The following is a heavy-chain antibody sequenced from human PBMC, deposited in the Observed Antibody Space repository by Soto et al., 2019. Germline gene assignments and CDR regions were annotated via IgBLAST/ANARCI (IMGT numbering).Heavy chain of an antibody. D-gene: IGHD2-15*01. V-gene: IGHV1-69*02. CDR1: GGTFSRYT. Sequence: QVQLVQSGAEVKKPGSSVKVSCKASGGTFSRYTFTWVRQAPGQGLEWMGRIIPILDIPNYAQNFQGRVTITADKSPSTAYMELSRRTSDDTAVYYCASHFTGVLVLGASPPGGDNYGWDVWGQGTTVTVSS. CDR3: ASHFTGVLVLGASPPGGDNYGWDV. CDR2: IIPILDIP. J-gene: IGHJ6*02.